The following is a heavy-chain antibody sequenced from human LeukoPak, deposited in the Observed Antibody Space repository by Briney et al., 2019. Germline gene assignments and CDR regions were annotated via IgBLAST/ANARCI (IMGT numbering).Heavy chain of an antibody. D-gene: IGHD6-6*01. CDR2: IYYSGST. CDR1: GGSISSYY. J-gene: IGHJ6*03. CDR3: AREAARPYYYYYYYMDV. Sequence: SETLSLTCTVSGGSISSYYWSWIRQPPGKGLEWIGYIYYSGSTNYNPSLKSRVTISVDTSKNQFSLKLSSVTAADTAVYYCAREAARPYYYYYYYMDVWGKGTTVTVSS. V-gene: IGHV4-59*01.